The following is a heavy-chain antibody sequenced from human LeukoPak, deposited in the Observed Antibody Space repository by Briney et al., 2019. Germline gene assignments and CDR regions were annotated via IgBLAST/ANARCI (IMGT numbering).Heavy chain of an antibody. CDR2: ITSSSSYI. V-gene: IGHV3-21*01. CDR1: GFTFSSYS. J-gene: IGHJ3*02. Sequence: GGSLRLSCAASGFTFSSYSMNWVRQAPGKGLEWVSSITSSSSYIYYADSVKGRFTISRDNAKNSLYLQMNSLRAEDTAVYYCARDLGGYSGPGNAFDIWGQGTMVTVSS. CDR3: ARDLGGYSGPGNAFDI. D-gene: IGHD5-12*01.